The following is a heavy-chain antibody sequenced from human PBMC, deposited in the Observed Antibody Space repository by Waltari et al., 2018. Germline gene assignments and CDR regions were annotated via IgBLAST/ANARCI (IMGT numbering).Heavy chain of an antibody. V-gene: IGHV3-73*01. CDR3: ASPPSSDGDVDY. CDR2: IRSKANSYAT. D-gene: IGHD4-17*01. CDR1: GFTFSGSA. Sequence: EVQLVESGGGFVQPGGSLKLSCAASGFTFSGSAMHWVRQASGKGLEWVGRIRSKANSYATAYAASVKGSFTISRDDSKNTAYLQMNSLKTEDTAVYYCASPPSSDGDVDYWGQEPWSPSPQ. J-gene: IGHJ4*01.